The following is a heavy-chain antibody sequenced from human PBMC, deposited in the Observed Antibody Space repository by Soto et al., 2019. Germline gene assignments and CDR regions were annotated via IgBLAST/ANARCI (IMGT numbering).Heavy chain of an antibody. CDR2: ISYDGSNK. D-gene: IGHD6-19*01. CDR1: GFTFSSYA. V-gene: IGHV3-30-3*01. J-gene: IGHJ4*02. Sequence: VQLLESGGGLVQPGGSLRLSCAASGFTFSSYAMHWVRQAPGKGLEWVAVISYDGSNKYYADSVKGRFTISRDNSKNTLYLQMNSLRAEDTAVYYCARVPYGSGWYYFDYWGQGTLVTVSS. CDR3: ARVPYGSGWYYFDY.